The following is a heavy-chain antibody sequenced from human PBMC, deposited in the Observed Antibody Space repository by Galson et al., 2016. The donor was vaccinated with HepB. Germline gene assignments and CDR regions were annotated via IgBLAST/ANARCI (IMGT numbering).Heavy chain of an antibody. CDR2: ISGSGSLI. J-gene: IGHJ2*01. D-gene: IGHD2-2*01. V-gene: IGHV3-21*01. CDR1: GFTFSPSS. Sequence: SLRPSCAASGFTFSPSSMNWVRQAPGKGLEWVSSISGSGSLIYYADSVKGRFTIPRDDAKNALFLQMSNVRADDTAVYYCAREGGYCIGTSCRYFDLWGRGTLVTVSS. CDR3: AREGGYCIGTSCRYFDL.